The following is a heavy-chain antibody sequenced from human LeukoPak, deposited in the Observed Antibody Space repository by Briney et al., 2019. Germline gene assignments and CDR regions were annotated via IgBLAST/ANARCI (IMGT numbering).Heavy chain of an antibody. Sequence: GGSLRLSCAASGFTFSSYWMSWVRQAPGKGLEWVANIKQDGSEKYYVDSVKGRFTISRDNAKNSLYLQMNSLRAEDTAVYYCARERSSSGSYYYYCYGMDVWGQGTTVTVSS. D-gene: IGHD1-26*01. CDR3: ARERSSSGSYYYYCYGMDV. V-gene: IGHV3-7*01. J-gene: IGHJ6*02. CDR2: IKQDGSEK. CDR1: GFTFSSYW.